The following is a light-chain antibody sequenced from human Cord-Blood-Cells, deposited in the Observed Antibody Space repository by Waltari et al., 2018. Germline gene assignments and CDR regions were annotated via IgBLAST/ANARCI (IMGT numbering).Light chain of an antibody. CDR3: SSYTSSSTVV. CDR2: EVS. V-gene: IGLV2-18*02. CDR1: SSDVGSYNR. Sequence: QSALTQPPSVSGSPGQSVTISCTGTSSDVGSYNRVSWYQQPPGTAPTLMIYEVSKRPSGVPDRFSGSKSGNTASLTISGLQAEDEADYYCSSYTSSSTVVFGGGTKLTVL. J-gene: IGLJ2*01.